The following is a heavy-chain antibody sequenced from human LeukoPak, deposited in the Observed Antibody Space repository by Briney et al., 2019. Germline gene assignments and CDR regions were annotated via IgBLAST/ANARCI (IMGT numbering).Heavy chain of an antibody. D-gene: IGHD3-3*01. V-gene: IGHV3-23*01. CDR1: GLTFTSYA. Sequence: GASLRPSRAASGLTFTSYAMTWVRQAPRKGLEWVSAIIGSGVNPFYADSVKGRFSVSRDNSKNTLYLQMNSLRPEDTAVYYCAKGIGPNYDFWSGSDNYYYYGLDVWGQGTTVTVSS. CDR3: AKGIGPNYDFWSGSDNYYYYGLDV. J-gene: IGHJ6*02. CDR2: IIGSGVNP.